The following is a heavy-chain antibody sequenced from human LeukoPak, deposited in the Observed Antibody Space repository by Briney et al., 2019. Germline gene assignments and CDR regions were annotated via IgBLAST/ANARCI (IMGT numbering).Heavy chain of an antibody. V-gene: IGHV4-4*09. CDR3: ARRIQLWSYWHFDL. J-gene: IGHJ2*01. CDR1: GGSINGYS. D-gene: IGHD5-18*01. CDR2: MFDRGSP. Sequence: SETLSLTCSVSGGSINGYSWGWVRQPPGKGLECIGYMFDRGSPNHHPSLQNRVTTSVDTSKNEFSLRLTSVTAADTAVYYCARRIQLWSYWHFDLWGCGTLVTVSS.